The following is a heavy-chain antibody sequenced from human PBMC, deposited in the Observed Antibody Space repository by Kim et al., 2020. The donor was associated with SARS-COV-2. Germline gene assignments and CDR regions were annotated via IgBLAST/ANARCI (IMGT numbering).Heavy chain of an antibody. CDR1: GGTFSSYA. J-gene: IGHJ4*02. D-gene: IGHD6-13*01. CDR3: ARGSGQQLVRNYFDY. V-gene: IGHV1-69*13. CDR2: IIPIFGTA. Sequence: SVKVSCKASGGTFSSYAISWVRQAPGQGLEWMGGIIPIFGTANYAQKFQGRVTITADESTSTAYMELSSLRSEDTAVYYCARGSGQQLVRNYFDYWGQGTLVTVSS.